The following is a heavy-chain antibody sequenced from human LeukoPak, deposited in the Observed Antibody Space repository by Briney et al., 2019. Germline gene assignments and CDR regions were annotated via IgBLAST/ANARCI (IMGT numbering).Heavy chain of an antibody. D-gene: IGHD4-17*01. Sequence: GGSLRLSCAASGFTFGSYAMSWVRQPPGKGLEWVSSISGSGVTTYYADSVKGRFTISRDNSKNMMNLQMNSLRAEDTAVYYCARDYGDYTKRWNLRDFWGQGTLVTVSS. CDR3: ARDYGDYTKRWNLRDF. CDR2: ISGSGVTT. CDR1: GFTFGSYA. J-gene: IGHJ4*02. V-gene: IGHV3-23*01.